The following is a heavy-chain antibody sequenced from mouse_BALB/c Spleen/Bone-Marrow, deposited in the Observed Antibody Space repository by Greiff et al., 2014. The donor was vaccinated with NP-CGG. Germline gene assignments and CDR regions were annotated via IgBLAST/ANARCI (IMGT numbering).Heavy chain of an antibody. Sequence: FQLQQPXAELVKPGASVKLSCTASGFNIKDTYMHWVKQRPEQGLEWIGRIDPANGNTKYDPKFQGKATITADTSSNTAYLQLSSLTSEDTAVYYCASYYYGHYFDYWGQGTTLTVSS. CDR3: ASYYYGHYFDY. D-gene: IGHD1-1*01. J-gene: IGHJ2*01. V-gene: IGHV14-3*02. CDR1: GFNIKDTY. CDR2: IDPANGNT.